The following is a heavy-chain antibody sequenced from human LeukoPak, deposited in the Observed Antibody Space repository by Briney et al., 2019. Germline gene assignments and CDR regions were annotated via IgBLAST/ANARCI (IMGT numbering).Heavy chain of an antibody. CDR3: ARGGDMQLGFDY. Sequence: ASVKVSCKASGYTFTSYGISWVRQAPGQGLEWMGWISAYNGNTNYAQKFQGRVTMTRNTSTSTAYMELSSLRSEDTAVYYCARGGDMQLGFDYWGQGTLVTVSS. J-gene: IGHJ4*02. V-gene: IGHV1-18*01. CDR1: GYTFTSYG. D-gene: IGHD6-6*01. CDR2: ISAYNGNT.